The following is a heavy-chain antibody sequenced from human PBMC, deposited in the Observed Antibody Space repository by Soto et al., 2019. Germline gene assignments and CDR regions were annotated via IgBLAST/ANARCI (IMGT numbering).Heavy chain of an antibody. J-gene: IGHJ6*03. CDR3: ARGRHPMVRVVTITPSEPPRAPNMSYIDV. CDR1: GGSISSYY. CDR2: IYYSGST. V-gene: IGHV4-59*01. D-gene: IGHD3-10*01. Sequence: SETLSLTCTVSGGSISSYYWSWIRQPPGKGLEWIGYIYYSGSTNYNPSLKSRVTISVDTSKNQFSLKLSSVTAADTAVYYCARGRHPMVRVVTITPSEPPRAPNMSYIDVWGKGTTVTVSS.